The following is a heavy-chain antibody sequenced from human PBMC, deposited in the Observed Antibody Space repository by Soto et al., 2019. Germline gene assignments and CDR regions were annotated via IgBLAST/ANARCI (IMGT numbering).Heavy chain of an antibody. CDR2: INAGNGNT. CDR3: ARGQWPYYYYYYMDV. D-gene: IGHD6-19*01. J-gene: IGHJ6*03. Sequence: GASVKVSCKASGYTFTSYAMHWVRQAPGQRLEWMGWINAGNGNTKYSQKFQGRVTITRDTSASTAYMELSSLRSEDTAVYYCARGQWPYYYYYYMDVWGKGTTVTVSS. CDR1: GYTFTSYA. V-gene: IGHV1-3*01.